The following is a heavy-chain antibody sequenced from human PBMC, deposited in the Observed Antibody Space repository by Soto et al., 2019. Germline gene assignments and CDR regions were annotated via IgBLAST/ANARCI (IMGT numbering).Heavy chain of an antibody. Sequence: EVQLLESGGGLVQPGGSLRLSCAASGFTFSSYAMSWVRQAPGKGLEWVSAISGSGGSTYYADSVKGQFTISRDNSKNTLYLKMNSLRAEDTAVYYCAKVKVAGFKIRPFDYWGQGTLVTVSS. CDR3: AKVKVAGFKIRPFDY. D-gene: IGHD6-19*01. J-gene: IGHJ4*02. CDR1: GFTFSSYA. V-gene: IGHV3-23*01. CDR2: ISGSGGST.